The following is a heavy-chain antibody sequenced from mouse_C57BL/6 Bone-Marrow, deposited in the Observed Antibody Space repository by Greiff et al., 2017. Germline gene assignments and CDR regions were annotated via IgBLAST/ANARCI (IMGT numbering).Heavy chain of an antibody. CDR2: IYPRSGNT. D-gene: IGHD1-1*01. CDR3: ARGYYGSSYVLYWYFDV. CDR1: CYTFPSYG. J-gene: IGHJ1*03. V-gene: IGHV1-81*01. Sequence: VQLQQSGAELARPGASVKLSCKASCYTFPSYGISWVKQRTGQGLEWIGEIYPRSGNTYYNEKFKGKATLTADKSSSTAYMELRSLTSEDSAVYFCARGYYGSSYVLYWYFDVWGTGTTVTVSS.